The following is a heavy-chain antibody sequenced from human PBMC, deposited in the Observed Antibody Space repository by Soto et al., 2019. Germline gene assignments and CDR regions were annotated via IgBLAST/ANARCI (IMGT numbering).Heavy chain of an antibody. CDR1: GFTFSSYS. CDR2: ISSSSSTI. CDR3: XRGPISSXXXXXXXXYQKFAI. J-gene: IGHJ4*02. D-gene: IGHD2-2*01. V-gene: IGHV3-48*01. Sequence: GGSLRLSCAASGFTFSSYSMNWVRQAPGKGLEWVSYISSSSSTIYYADSVKGRFTISRDNAKNSLYLQMNSLRAEDTAVYYCXRGPISSXXXXXXXXYQKFAIWGQGTLVTVSS.